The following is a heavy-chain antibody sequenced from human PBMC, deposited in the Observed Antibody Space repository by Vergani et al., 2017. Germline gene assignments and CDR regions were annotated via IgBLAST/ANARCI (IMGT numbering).Heavy chain of an antibody. CDR3: ARDWYGGKFPNDY. CDR1: GGTFSSYA. Sequence: QVQLVQSGAEVKKPGSSVKVSCKASGGTFSSYAISWVRQAPGQGLEWMGRIIPILGTANYAQKFQGRVTITADESTSTAYMELSSLRSEDTAVYYCARDWYGGKFPNDYWGQGTLVTVSS. CDR2: IIPILGTA. V-gene: IGHV1-69*11. D-gene: IGHD4-23*01. J-gene: IGHJ4*02.